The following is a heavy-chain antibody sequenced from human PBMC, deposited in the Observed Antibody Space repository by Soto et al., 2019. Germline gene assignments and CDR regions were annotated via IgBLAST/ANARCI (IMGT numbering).Heavy chain of an antibody. Sequence: GGSLRLSCAASGFTFSSYGMHWVRQAPGKGLEWVAVISYDGSNKYYAESVKGRFTISRDNSKNTLYLQMNSLRAEDTAVYYCANLAAAGGGPFDYWGQGTLVTVSS. J-gene: IGHJ4*02. V-gene: IGHV3-30*18. CDR2: ISYDGSNK. CDR3: ANLAAAGGGPFDY. D-gene: IGHD6-13*01. CDR1: GFTFSSYG.